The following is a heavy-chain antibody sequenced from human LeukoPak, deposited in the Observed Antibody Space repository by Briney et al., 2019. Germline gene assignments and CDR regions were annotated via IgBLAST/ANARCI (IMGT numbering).Heavy chain of an antibody. CDR2: IYYSGST. CDR3: ARVYYGSGSSRYYFDY. CDR1: GGSISSGGYY. J-gene: IGHJ4*02. D-gene: IGHD3-10*01. V-gene: IGHV4-31*03. Sequence: SETLSLTCTVSGGSISSGGYYWSWIRQHPGQGLEWIGYIYYSGSTYYNPSLKSRVTISVDTSKNQFSLKLSSVTAADTAVYYCARVYYGSGSSRYYFDYWGQGTLVTVSS.